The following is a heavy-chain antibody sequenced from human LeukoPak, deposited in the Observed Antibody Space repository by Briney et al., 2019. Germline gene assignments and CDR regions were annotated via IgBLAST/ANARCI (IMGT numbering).Heavy chain of an antibody. CDR3: ARDKSIAASPPWFDP. V-gene: IGHV4-61*02. CDR2: IYTSGST. Sequence: PSETLSLTCTVSGGSISSGSYYWSWIRQPAGKGLEWIGRIYTSGSTNYNPSLKSRVTISVDTSKNQFSLKLSSVTAADTAVYCCARDKSIAASPPWFDPWGQGTLVTVSS. CDR1: GGSISSGSYY. D-gene: IGHD6-6*01. J-gene: IGHJ5*02.